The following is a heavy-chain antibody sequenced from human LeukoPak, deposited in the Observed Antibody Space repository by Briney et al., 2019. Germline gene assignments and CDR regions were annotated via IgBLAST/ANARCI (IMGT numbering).Heavy chain of an antibody. CDR3: ARRLVFYIRYFDTTGMDV. D-gene: IGHD3-9*01. V-gene: IGHV4-39*01. J-gene: IGHJ6*03. Sequence: SETLSLTCTVSGGSISSSSYYWGWIRQPPGKGLEWIGSIYYSGSTYYNPSLKSRVTISVDTSKNQFSLKLSSVTAADTAVYDCARRLVFYIRYFDTTGMDVWGKGTTVTVSS. CDR1: GGSISSSSYY. CDR2: IYYSGST.